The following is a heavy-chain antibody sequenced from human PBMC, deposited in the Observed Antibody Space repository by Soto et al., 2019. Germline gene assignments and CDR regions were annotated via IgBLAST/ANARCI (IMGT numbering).Heavy chain of an antibody. V-gene: IGHV3-23*01. J-gene: IGHJ4*02. CDR1: GFTFSSYA. CDR2: ISGSGGST. Sequence: PGGSLRLSCAASGFTFSSYAMSWVRQAPGKGLEWVSAISGSGGSTYYADSVKGRFTISRDNSKNTLYLQMNSLRAEDTAVYYSAKESGDYYDSSGNDYWGQGTLVTVSS. CDR3: AKESGDYYDSSGNDY. D-gene: IGHD3-22*01.